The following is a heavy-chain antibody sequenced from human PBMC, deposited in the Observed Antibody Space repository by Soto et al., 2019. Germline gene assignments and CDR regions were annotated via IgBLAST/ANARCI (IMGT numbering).Heavy chain of an antibody. V-gene: IGHV3-23*01. J-gene: IGHJ4*02. CDR1: GFIFSSYA. CDR2: ISGIGHST. D-gene: IGHD5-12*01. CDR3: AKRIMATIGHFDS. Sequence: EVQLLESGGGLIQPGGSLRLSCAASGFIFSSYAMNWVRQAPGKGLEWVSSISGIGHSTYYADSVKGRFTISRDNSKNTLYLQMNSLRAEDTAVYYCAKRIMATIGHFDSWGQGTLVTVSS.